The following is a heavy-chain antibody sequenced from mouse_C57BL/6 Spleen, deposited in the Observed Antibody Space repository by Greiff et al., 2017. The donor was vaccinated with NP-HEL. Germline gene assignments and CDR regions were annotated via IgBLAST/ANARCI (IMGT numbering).Heavy chain of an antibody. D-gene: IGHD1-1*01. Sequence: SCPCLVPPSQSLSLTCTFSGYSFPSCFVWLLLRHFPGYLLEWLGYIRYCGSTNYNPSLKSRISITHDTSKNHFFLKLNSVTTEDTATYYCARGRYDYFDYWGQGTTLTVSS. J-gene: IGHJ2*01. CDR2: IRYCGST. V-gene: IGHV3-1*01. CDR1: GYSFPSCFV. CDR3: ARGRYDYFDY.